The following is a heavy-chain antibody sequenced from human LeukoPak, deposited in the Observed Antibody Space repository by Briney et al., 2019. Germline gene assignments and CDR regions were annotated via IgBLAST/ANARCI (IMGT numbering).Heavy chain of an antibody. CDR2: ISGSGGST. J-gene: IGHJ4*02. CDR3: AKVLDLSTDYFDY. D-gene: IGHD2-2*01. Sequence: PGGSLRLSCTVSGFTLSDYYMDWVRQAPGKGLEWVSAISGSGGSTYYADSVKGRFTISRDNSKNTLYLQMNSLRAEDTAVYYCAKVLDLSTDYFDYWGQGTLVTVSS. CDR1: GFTLSDYY. V-gene: IGHV3-23*01.